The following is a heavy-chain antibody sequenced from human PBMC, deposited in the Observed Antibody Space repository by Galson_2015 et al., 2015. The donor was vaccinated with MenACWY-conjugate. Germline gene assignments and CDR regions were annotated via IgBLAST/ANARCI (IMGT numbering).Heavy chain of an antibody. J-gene: IGHJ3*02. V-gene: IGHV1-3*01. D-gene: IGHD2-2*02. CDR3: ARDPSTHPLYDGFDI. Sequence: SVKVSCKASGYTFTNYTIHWLRQAPGQRLEWMGWINAGNGNAKYSQNFQVRVTITRDTSASAAYMELSSLRSEDTAVYFCARDPSTHPLYDGFDIWGQGTMVTVSS. CDR2: INAGNGNA. CDR1: GYTFTNYT.